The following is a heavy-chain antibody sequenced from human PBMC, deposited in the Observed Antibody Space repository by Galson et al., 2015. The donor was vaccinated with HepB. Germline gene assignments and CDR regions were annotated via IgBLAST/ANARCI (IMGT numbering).Heavy chain of an antibody. J-gene: IGHJ4*02. Sequence: QSGAEVKKPGESLKISCQGSGFSFISYWIGWVRQMPGEGLEWMGIIYPGNSETKYSPSFQGRVAISVDKSIRTASLQWSSLKASDTAMYYCVRGGTVHDWGQGTLVTVSS. CDR1: GFSFISYW. CDR2: IYPGNSET. D-gene: IGHD1-1*01. V-gene: IGHV5-51*01. CDR3: VRGGTVHD.